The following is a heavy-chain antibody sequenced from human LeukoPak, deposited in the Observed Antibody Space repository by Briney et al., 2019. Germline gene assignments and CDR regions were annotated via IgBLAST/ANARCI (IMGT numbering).Heavy chain of an antibody. CDR3: AKDFYPLGNYVIYFEL. V-gene: IGHV3-23*01. D-gene: IGHD1-7*01. CDR2: ISGSGVST. Sequence: GGSLRLSCAASGFTFGSYAMSWVRQAPGKGLEWVSTISGSGVSTYFADSVKGRFTISRDNSKNTLYLQMNSLRPEDTAVYYCAKDFYPLGNYVIYFELWGQGTLVTVSS. CDR1: GFTFGSYA. J-gene: IGHJ4*02.